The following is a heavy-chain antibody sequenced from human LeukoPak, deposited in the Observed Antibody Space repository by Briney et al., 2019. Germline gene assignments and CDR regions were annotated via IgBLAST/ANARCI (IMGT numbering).Heavy chain of an antibody. V-gene: IGHV3-48*02. CDR3: ARDATSSWYVYLDD. J-gene: IGHJ4*02. CDR2: ISGSGGTI. D-gene: IGHD6-13*01. Sequence: GGSLRLSCAASGFTFSSYDMNWVRQAPGKGLEWVSYISGSGGTIYYADSVKGRFTISRDNAKNSLYLQINSLRDEDTAVYYCARDATSSWYVYLDDWGQGILVTVSS. CDR1: GFTFSSYD.